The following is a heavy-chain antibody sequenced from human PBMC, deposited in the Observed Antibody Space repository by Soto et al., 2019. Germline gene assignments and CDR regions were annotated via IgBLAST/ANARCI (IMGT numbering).Heavy chain of an antibody. CDR2: ISEDGRNK. J-gene: IGHJ4*02. CDR3: AKDSVVATIRIYDY. V-gene: IGHV3-30*18. Sequence: AGGSLRLSCAVSGFTFSSYGMHWVRQAPGKGLEWVAIISEDGRNKYYADSVKGRFTISRDNSKNTVYLQMNSLRAEDTAVYYCAKDSVVATIRIYDYWGQGTLVTVSS. D-gene: IGHD5-12*01. CDR1: GFTFSSYG.